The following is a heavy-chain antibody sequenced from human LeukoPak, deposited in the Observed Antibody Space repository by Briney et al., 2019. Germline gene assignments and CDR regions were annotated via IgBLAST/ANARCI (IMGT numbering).Heavy chain of an antibody. CDR3: ARVVYSGSWGYFDY. Sequence: SETLSLTCTVSCGSMSTYYWSWIRQSPGKGLEWIGYIYYSGSTSYNPSLKSRLTISIDTSKTQFYLKLSSVTAADTAVYYCARVVYSGSWGYFDYWGQGILVTVSS. V-gene: IGHV4-59*01. CDR1: CGSMSTYY. CDR2: IYYSGST. D-gene: IGHD3-10*01. J-gene: IGHJ4*02.